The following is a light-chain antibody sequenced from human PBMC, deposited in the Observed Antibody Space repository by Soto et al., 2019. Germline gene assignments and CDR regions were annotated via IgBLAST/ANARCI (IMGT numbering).Light chain of an antibody. J-gene: IGLJ2*01. CDR1: SSDVGGYNY. CDR2: LVT. V-gene: IGLV2-8*01. CDR3: SSYAGSNTLV. Sequence: QSVLTQPASVSGSPGRSVTISCTGTSSDVGGYNYVSWYQQHPGEAPKLIIYLVTKRPSGVPDRFSGSRSGNTASLTVSGLRAEDEADYYCSSYAGSNTLVFGGGTKLTVL.